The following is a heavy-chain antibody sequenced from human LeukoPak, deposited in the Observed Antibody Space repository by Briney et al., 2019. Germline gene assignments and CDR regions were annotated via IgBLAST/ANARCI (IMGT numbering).Heavy chain of an antibody. D-gene: IGHD2-8*01. Sequence: ASVKVSCKASGYTFTSYGISWVRQAPGQGLEWMGWISAYNGNTNYAQKLQGRVTMTTDTSTSTAYMELRSLRSDDTAVYYCARDKMVYAPLSTFDYWGQGTLVTVSS. CDR2: ISAYNGNT. CDR3: ARDKMVYAPLSTFDY. CDR1: GYTFTSYG. V-gene: IGHV1-18*01. J-gene: IGHJ4*02.